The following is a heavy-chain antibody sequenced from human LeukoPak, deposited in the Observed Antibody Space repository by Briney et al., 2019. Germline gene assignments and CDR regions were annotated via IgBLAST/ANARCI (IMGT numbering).Heavy chain of an antibody. CDR2: ISGSGGST. CDR3: VATGPTGVY. J-gene: IGHJ4*02. Sequence: PGGSLRLSCAASGFTFSNFGMSWVRQAPGKGLEWVSVISGSGGSTYYADSVKGRFTISRDNSKNTLYLQMNSLRAEDTAVYYCVATGPTGVYWGQGTLVTVSS. CDR1: GFTFSNFG. D-gene: IGHD1-14*01. V-gene: IGHV3-23*01.